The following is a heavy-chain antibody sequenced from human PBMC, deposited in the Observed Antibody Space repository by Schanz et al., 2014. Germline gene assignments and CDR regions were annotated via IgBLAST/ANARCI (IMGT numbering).Heavy chain of an antibody. CDR1: GFKFSIYA. D-gene: IGHD1-1*01. V-gene: IGHV3-30*04. Sequence: QVELVESGGCVVQPGRSLRLSCAASGFKFSIYAMHWVRQAPGKGLEWVAVISYDGRSKDYADSVKGRFTVSRDNSRNTVYLQLNSLRPEDTAVYYCARDSNWLFDYWGQGTLVTVTS. CDR3: ARDSNWLFDY. J-gene: IGHJ4*02. CDR2: ISYDGRSK.